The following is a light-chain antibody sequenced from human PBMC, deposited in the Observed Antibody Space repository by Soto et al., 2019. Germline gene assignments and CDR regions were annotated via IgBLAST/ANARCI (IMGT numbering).Light chain of an antibody. CDR2: EDN. Sequence: QSALTQPASVSGSPGQSITISCTGTSGDVGSYNLVSWYQQHPGKAPKLMIYEDNKRPSGVSNRFSGSKSGNTASLTISGLQAEDEADYYCCSYADITTYVFGSGTKSPS. CDR3: CSYADITTYV. V-gene: IGLV2-23*01. CDR1: SGDVGSYNL. J-gene: IGLJ1*01.